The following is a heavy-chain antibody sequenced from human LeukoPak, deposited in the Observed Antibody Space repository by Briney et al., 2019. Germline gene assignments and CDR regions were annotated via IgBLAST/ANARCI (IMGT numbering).Heavy chain of an antibody. Sequence: SETLSLTCTVSGGSISSSNYYWGWIRQPPGKGLEWIGNIYYTGSTYYNPSLKSRVTISVDTSKNQFSLKLSSVTAADTAVYYCARFPDSGSAPWGQGTLVTVSS. V-gene: IGHV4-39*01. CDR2: IYYTGST. D-gene: IGHD6-6*01. J-gene: IGHJ5*02. CDR3: ARFPDSGSAP. CDR1: GGSISSSNYY.